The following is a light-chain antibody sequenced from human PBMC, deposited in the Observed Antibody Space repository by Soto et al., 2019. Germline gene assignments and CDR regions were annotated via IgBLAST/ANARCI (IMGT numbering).Light chain of an antibody. CDR3: HQYATSPQT. CDR1: QSVPKNY. Sequence: EILLTQSPGTLSLSPGERATLSCRASQSVPKNYLAWYQQEPGQAPRLLIYGPSSRATGIPDRFSGSGSGTEFTLTISRLEPEDFAVYYCHQYATSPQTFGQGTKVEIK. CDR2: GPS. J-gene: IGKJ1*01. V-gene: IGKV3-20*01.